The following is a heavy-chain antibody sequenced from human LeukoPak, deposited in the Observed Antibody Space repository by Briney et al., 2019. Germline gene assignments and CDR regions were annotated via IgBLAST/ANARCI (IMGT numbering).Heavy chain of an antibody. D-gene: IGHD3-3*01. V-gene: IGHV1-8*01. J-gene: IGHJ4*02. Sequence: ASVKVSCKASGYTFTSYDINWVRQATGQGLEWMGWMNPNSGNTGYAQKFQGRVTMTRNTSISTAYMELSSLRSEDTAVYYCARGGGRTRGAIFGVVPPYHFDYWGQGTLVTVSS. CDR2: MNPNSGNT. CDR1: GYTFTSYD. CDR3: ARGGGRTRGAIFGVVPPYHFDY.